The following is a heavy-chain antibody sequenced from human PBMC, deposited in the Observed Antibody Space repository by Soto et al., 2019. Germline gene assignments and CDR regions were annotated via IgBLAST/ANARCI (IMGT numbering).Heavy chain of an antibody. CDR3: ARVMRYYGSGSYRPVDY. Sequence: AXVKVSCKASGYTFTSYGISWVRQAPGQGLEWMGWISAYNGNTNYAQKLQGRVTMTTDTSTSTAYMELRSLRSDDTAVYCCARVMRYYGSGSYRPVDYWGQGNLVTGS. D-gene: IGHD3-10*01. CDR1: GYTFTSYG. CDR2: ISAYNGNT. J-gene: IGHJ4*02. V-gene: IGHV1-18*01.